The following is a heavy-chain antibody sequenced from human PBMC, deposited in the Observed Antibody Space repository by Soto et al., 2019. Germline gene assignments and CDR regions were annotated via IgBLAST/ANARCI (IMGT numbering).Heavy chain of an antibody. Sequence: EVQLLESGGGLVQPGGSLRLSCAASGFTFSSYAMSWVRQAPGKGLEWVSAISGSGGSTYYADSVKGRFTISRDNSKNTLDLQMNSLRAEDTAVYYCAKDYYDSSGTAPFAFDIWGQGTMVTVSS. CDR3: AKDYYDSSGTAPFAFDI. D-gene: IGHD3-22*01. V-gene: IGHV3-23*01. CDR1: GFTFSSYA. J-gene: IGHJ3*02. CDR2: ISGSGGST.